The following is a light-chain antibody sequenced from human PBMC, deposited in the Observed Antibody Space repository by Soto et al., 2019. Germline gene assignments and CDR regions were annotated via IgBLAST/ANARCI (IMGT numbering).Light chain of an antibody. CDR1: QIVGNF. CDR2: AAS. CDR3: QQTFPTWT. Sequence: DSEVTQSQSSLSASVGDRVTITCRASQIVGNFLNWYQQKPGLPPKYLIYAASNLQSGVPSRFSGSGSGTDFTLTISNLQPEDFATYYCQQTFPTWTFGQATKVDIK. J-gene: IGKJ1*01. V-gene: IGKV1-39*01.